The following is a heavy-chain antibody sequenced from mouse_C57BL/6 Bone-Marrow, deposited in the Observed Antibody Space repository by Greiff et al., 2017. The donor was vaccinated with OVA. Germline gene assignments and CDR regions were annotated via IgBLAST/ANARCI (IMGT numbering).Heavy chain of an antibody. Sequence: EVQLVESEGGLVQPGSSMKLSCTASGFTFSDYYMAWVRQVPEKGLEWVANINYDGSSTYYLDSLKSRFIISRDNAKNILYLQMSSLKSEDTATYYCARVYYYGSSYYLDYWGQGTTLTVSS. J-gene: IGHJ2*01. CDR1: GFTFSDYY. D-gene: IGHD1-1*01. CDR3: ARVYYYGSSYYLDY. V-gene: IGHV5-16*01. CDR2: INYDGSST.